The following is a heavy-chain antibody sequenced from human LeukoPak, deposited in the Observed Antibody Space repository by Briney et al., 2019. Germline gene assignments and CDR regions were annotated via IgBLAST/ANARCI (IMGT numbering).Heavy chain of an antibody. J-gene: IGHJ6*03. CDR1: GYTFTSYG. D-gene: IGHD3-10*01. Sequence: ASVKVSCKASGYTFTSYGISWVRQAPGQGLEWMGWISAYNGNTNYAQKLQGRVTMTTDTSTSTAYMELRSLRSDDTAVYYCARGRRGPYYYYYYMDVWGKGTTVTVSS. V-gene: IGHV1-18*01. CDR2: ISAYNGNT. CDR3: ARGRRGPYYYYYYMDV.